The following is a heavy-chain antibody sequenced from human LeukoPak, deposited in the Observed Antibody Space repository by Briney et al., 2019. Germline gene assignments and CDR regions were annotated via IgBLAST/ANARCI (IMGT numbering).Heavy chain of an antibody. J-gene: IGHJ4*02. CDR2: INHSGST. CDR3: ARGPNRGSDY. CDR1: GGSFSGYY. D-gene: IGHD2/OR15-2a*01. Sequence: SETLSLTCAVYGGSFSGYYWSWIRQPPGKGLEGIGEINHSGSTNYNPSLKRRVTISVDTSKNQFSLKLSSVTAADTAVYYCARGPNRGSDYWGQGTLVTVSS. V-gene: IGHV4-34*01.